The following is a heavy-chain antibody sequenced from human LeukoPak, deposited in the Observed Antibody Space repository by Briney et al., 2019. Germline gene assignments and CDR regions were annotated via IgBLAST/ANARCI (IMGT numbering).Heavy chain of an antibody. CDR3: ANEHYGPGSQGAFDV. J-gene: IGHJ3*01. CDR1: GITFRYYG. Sequence: GRSLRLSCAASGITFRYYGMHWLRQAPGKGPEWVAVISHDGSNKFYAASAKGRFTISRDDSNNTVYLQMNSLRTEDSAVYYCANEHYGPGSQGAFDVWGQGTKVTVSS. D-gene: IGHD3-10*01. V-gene: IGHV3-30*18. CDR2: ISHDGSNK.